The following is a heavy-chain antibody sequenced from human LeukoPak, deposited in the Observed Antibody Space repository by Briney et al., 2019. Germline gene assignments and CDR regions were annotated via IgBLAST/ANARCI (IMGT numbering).Heavy chain of an antibody. Sequence: ASVKVSCKASGYTFTGYYMHWVRQAPGQGLEWMGWINPNSGGTQFAQKFQGRVTMTRDTSINTAYMELSRLTSDDTAVYYCARDPHIGYCSSSSCYDGGSAGYWGQGTLVTVSS. J-gene: IGHJ4*02. CDR1: GYTFTGYY. V-gene: IGHV1-2*02. CDR2: INPNSGGT. CDR3: ARDPHIGYCSSSSCYDGGSAGY. D-gene: IGHD2-2*01.